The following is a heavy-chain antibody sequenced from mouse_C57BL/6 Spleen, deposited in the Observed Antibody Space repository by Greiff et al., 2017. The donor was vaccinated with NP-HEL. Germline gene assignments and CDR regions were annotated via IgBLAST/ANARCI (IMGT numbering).Heavy chain of an antibody. J-gene: IGHJ1*03. CDR1: GYAFTNYL. CDR3: ARTTVDWYFDV. V-gene: IGHV1-54*01. Sequence: VMLVESGAELVRPGTSVKVSCKASGYAFTNYLIEWVKQRPGQGLEWIGVINPGSGGTNYNEKFKGKATLTADKSSSTAYMQLSSLTSEDSAVYFCARTTVDWYFDVWGTGTTVTVSS. CDR2: INPGSGGT. D-gene: IGHD1-1*01.